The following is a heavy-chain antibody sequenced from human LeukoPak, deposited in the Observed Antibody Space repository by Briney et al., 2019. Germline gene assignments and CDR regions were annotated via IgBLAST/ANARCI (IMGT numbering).Heavy chain of an antibody. J-gene: IGHJ4*02. D-gene: IGHD6-19*01. CDR2: MNQDGSAI. CDR1: GFTFSRHW. CDR3: ARTVPGYPDDYFDY. Sequence: GGSLRLSCAASGFTFSRHWMSWVHQAPGKGLERVAHMNQDGSAIYSVDSVKGRFTISRDNDKNSLYLQMNGLTVADTAVYYCARTVPGYPDDYFDYWGQGTLVTVSS. V-gene: IGHV3-7*01.